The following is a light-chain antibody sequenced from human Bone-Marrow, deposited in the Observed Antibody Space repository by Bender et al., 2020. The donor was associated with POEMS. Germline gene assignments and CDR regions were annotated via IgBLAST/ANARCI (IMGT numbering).Light chain of an antibody. J-gene: IGLJ2*01. CDR2: DVS. Sequence: QSVLTQPPSVSGSPGQSITISCTGTSSDVGGFNSVSWYQHHPGKAPKLMIYDVSNRPSGVSNRFSGSKSGNTASLTISGLQAEDEAEYYCSSYSSSSTVIFGGGTKLTVL. CDR1: SSDVGGFNS. V-gene: IGLV2-14*03. CDR3: SSYSSSSTVI.